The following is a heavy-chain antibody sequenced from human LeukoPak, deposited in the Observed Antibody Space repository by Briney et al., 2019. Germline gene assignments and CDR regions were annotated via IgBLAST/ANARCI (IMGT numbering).Heavy chain of an antibody. CDR2: ITGGGGST. Sequence: GGSLRLSCAASGFTFSSYAISWVRQAPGKGLEWVSTITGGGGSTYYADSVKGRVTISRENSRNMLYLQMNSLRAEDTAIYYCARGEGTGVASYYRYWGQGTLVIVSS. J-gene: IGHJ4*02. CDR3: ARGEGTGVASYYRY. V-gene: IGHV3-23*01. CDR1: GFTFSSYA. D-gene: IGHD3-3*01.